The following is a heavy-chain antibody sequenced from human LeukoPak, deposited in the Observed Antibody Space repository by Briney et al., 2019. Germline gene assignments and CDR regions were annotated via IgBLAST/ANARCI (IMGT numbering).Heavy chain of an antibody. CDR1: GGSISSYY. J-gene: IGHJ4*02. V-gene: IGHV4-59*01. Sequence: SETLSLTCAVSGGSISSYYWNWIRQPPGKGLEWIGYIYYSGSTNYNPSLKSRVTISVDTSKNQFSLKLSSVTAADTAVYYCARDRYYDSGSYYNWGQGTLVTVSS. D-gene: IGHD3-10*01. CDR3: ARDRYYDSGSYYN. CDR2: IYYSGST.